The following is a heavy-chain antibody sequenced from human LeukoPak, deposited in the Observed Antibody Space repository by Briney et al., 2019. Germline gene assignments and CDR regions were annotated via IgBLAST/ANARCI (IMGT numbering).Heavy chain of an antibody. CDR3: ARDWDY. V-gene: IGHV4-38-2*02. CDR2: IYYSGST. J-gene: IGHJ4*02. Sequence: PSETLSLICTVSGYSISSGYYWGWVRQSPGKGLEWIGSIYYSGSTYYNPSLKSRVTISVDTSKNQFSLKLSSVTAADTAVYYCARDWDYWGQGTLVTVSS. CDR1: GYSISSGYY.